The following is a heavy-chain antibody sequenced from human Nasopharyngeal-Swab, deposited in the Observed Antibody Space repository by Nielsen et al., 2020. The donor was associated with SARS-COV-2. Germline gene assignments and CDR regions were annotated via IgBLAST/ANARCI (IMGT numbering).Heavy chain of an antibody. CDR3: ARGSRSGINNYSSGWYFFDY. D-gene: IGHD6-19*01. V-gene: IGHV4-34*01. CDR2: INHSGST. J-gene: IGHJ4*02. Sequence: SRQPPGKGLEWIGEINHSGSTNYNPSLKSRVTISVDTSNNQFSLKLSSVTAADTAVYYCARGSRSGINNYSSGWYFFDYWGQGALVTVSS.